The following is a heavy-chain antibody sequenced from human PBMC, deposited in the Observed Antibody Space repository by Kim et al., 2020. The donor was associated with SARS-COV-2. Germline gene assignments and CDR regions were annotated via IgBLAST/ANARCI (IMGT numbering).Heavy chain of an antibody. CDR3: ARVRGRITIFGVGYMDV. V-gene: IGHV1-69*01. J-gene: IGHJ6*03. Sequence: FQGRVTITADESTSTAYMELSSLRSEDTAVYYCARVRGRITIFGVGYMDVWGKGTTVTVSS. D-gene: IGHD3-3*01.